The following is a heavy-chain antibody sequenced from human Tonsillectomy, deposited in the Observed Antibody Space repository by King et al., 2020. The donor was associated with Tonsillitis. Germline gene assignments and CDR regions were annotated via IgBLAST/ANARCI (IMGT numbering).Heavy chain of an antibody. Sequence: VQLVESGGGLVQPGGSLRLSCAASGFTFRSYAMSWVRQAPGKGLEWVSTISGGDGSTYYADSVKGRFTISRDNSKNPLYLQMNSLRVEDTAVYYCAKGYDFWSGYYAFGIWGQGTMVTVSS. D-gene: IGHD3-3*01. CDR2: ISGGDGST. CDR3: AKGYDFWSGYYAFGI. CDR1: GFTFRSYA. V-gene: IGHV3-23*04. J-gene: IGHJ3*02.